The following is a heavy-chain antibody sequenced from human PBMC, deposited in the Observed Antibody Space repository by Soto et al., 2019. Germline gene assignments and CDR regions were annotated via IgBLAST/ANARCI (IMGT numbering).Heavy chain of an antibody. CDR2: IFYSGTT. CDR1: GDSISRGGYY. Sequence: QVQLQESGPGLLKPSQTLSLTCTVSGDSISRGGYYWSWIRQHPGKGLEWIGYIFYSGTTYYNPSFKGRISISVDTSENHFSLSLTSVTAADTAVYYCARVQPYDYGANSGWLDPWGQGTLVTVSS. D-gene: IGHD4-17*01. V-gene: IGHV4-31*03. J-gene: IGHJ5*02. CDR3: ARVQPYDYGANSGWLDP.